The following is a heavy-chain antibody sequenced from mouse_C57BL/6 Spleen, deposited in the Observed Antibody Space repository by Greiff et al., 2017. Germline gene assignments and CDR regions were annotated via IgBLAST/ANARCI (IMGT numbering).Heavy chain of an antibody. V-gene: IGHV1-82*01. Sequence: QVQLQQSGPELVKPGASVKISCKASGYAFSSSWMNWVKQRPGKGLEWIGRIYPGDGDTNYNGKFKGKATLTADNSSSTAYMQLSSLTSEDSAVYFCARGGATDYWGQGTTLTVSS. CDR2: IYPGDGDT. D-gene: IGHD3-1*01. CDR3: ARGGATDY. CDR1: GYAFSSSW. J-gene: IGHJ2*01.